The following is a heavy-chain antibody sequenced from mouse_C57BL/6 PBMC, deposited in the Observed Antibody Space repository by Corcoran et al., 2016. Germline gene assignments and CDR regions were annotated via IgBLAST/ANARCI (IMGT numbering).Heavy chain of an antibody. CDR3: ARPLTTVVATPDY. D-gene: IGHD1-1*01. CDR1: GYTFTDYY. Sequence: EVQLQQSGPELVKPGASVKISCKASGYTFTDYYMNWVKQSHGKSLEWIGDINPNNGGTSYNQKFKGKATLTVDKSSSTAYMELRSLTSEDSAVYYCARPLTTVVATPDYWGQGTTLTVSS. CDR2: INPNNGGT. V-gene: IGHV1-26*01. J-gene: IGHJ2*01.